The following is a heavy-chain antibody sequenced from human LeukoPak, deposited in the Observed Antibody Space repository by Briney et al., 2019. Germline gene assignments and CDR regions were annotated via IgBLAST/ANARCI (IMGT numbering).Heavy chain of an antibody. CDR3: ARAPYDILTGYSPYYFES. CDR1: GFTFSTYA. CDR2: ISSTSSHI. V-gene: IGHV3-21*06. D-gene: IGHD3-9*01. Sequence: GGSLRLSCAASGFTFSTYAMSWVRQAPGKGLEWVSSISSTSSHIYYADSVKGRFTISRDNAKNSLYLRMNSLRAEDTAVYYCARAPYDILTGYSPYYFESWGQGTLVTVSS. J-gene: IGHJ4*02.